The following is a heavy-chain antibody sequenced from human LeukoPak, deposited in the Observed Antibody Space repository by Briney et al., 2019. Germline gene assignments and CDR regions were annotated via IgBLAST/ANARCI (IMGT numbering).Heavy chain of an antibody. D-gene: IGHD4-17*01. CDR2: IYYSGST. CDR3: ARGTTVTYYFDY. J-gene: IGHJ4*02. V-gene: IGHV4-30-4*08. CDR1: GGSISSGDYY. Sequence: SQTLSLTCTVSGGSISSGDYYWSWIRQPPGKGLEWIGYIYYSGSTYYNPSLKSRVTISVDTSKNQFSLKLSSVTAADTAVYYCARGTTVTYYFDYWGQGTLVTVSP.